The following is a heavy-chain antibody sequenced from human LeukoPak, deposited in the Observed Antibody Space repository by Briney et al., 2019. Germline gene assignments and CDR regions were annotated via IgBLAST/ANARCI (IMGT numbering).Heavy chain of an antibody. V-gene: IGHV1-2*02. D-gene: IGHD5-18*01. Sequence: ASVKVSCKASGYTFTGYYMHWVRQAPGQGLEWMGWINPNSGGTNYAQKFQGRVTTTRDTSISTAYMELSRLRSDDTAVYYCARDGYSYGYPDYWGQGTLVTVSS. J-gene: IGHJ4*02. CDR1: GYTFTGYY. CDR2: INPNSGGT. CDR3: ARDGYSYGYPDY.